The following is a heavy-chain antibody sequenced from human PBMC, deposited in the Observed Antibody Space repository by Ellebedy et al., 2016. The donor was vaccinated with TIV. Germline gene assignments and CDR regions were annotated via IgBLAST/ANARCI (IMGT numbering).Heavy chain of an antibody. CDR2: ISSSSSTI. Sequence: GGSLRLXXAASGFTFSSYSMNWVRQAPGKGLEWVSYISSSSSTIYYADSVKGRFTISRDNAKNSLYLQMNSLRAEDTAVYYCARVALGGTSSSWYFDYWGQGTLVTVSS. CDR1: GFTFSSYS. J-gene: IGHJ4*02. CDR3: ARVALGGTSSSWYFDY. V-gene: IGHV3-48*04. D-gene: IGHD6-13*01.